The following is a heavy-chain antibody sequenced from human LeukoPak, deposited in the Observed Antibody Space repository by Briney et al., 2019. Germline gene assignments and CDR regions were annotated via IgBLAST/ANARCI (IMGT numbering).Heavy chain of an antibody. CDR1: GFSFSTYA. D-gene: IGHD3-22*01. J-gene: IGHJ4*02. Sequence: GSLRLSCAASGFSFSTYAMSWVRQAPGKGLEWVSGISGSGGSTYYADSVKGRFTISGDSSKNTLSLQMNSLRAEDTALYYCAKNSYYDRSGYYSTWGQGTLVTVSS. CDR3: AKNSYYDRSGYYST. V-gene: IGHV3-23*01. CDR2: ISGSGGST.